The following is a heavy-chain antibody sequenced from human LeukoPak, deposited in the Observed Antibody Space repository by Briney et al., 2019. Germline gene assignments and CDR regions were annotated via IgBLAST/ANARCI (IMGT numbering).Heavy chain of an antibody. CDR1: GGSISSYY. CDR3: ARARRSYYAGGWFDP. CDR2: IYYSGST. Sequence: MTSETLSLTCTVSGGSISSYYWSWIRQPPGKGLEWIGYIYYSGSTNYNPSLKSRVTISVDTSKNQFSLKLSSVTAADTAVYYCARARRSYYAGGWFDPWGQGTLVTVSS. V-gene: IGHV4-59*01. D-gene: IGHD1-26*01. J-gene: IGHJ5*02.